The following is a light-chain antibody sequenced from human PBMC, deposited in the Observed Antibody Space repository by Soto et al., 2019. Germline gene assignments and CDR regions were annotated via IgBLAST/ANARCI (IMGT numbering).Light chain of an antibody. CDR2: EVS. CDR3: SSHTSSSTVYV. Sequence: QSVLTQPASVSGSPGQSITISCTGTSSDVGAYKYVSWYQQHPGQAPQLMIYEVSNRPSGVSNRFSGSKSGNTASLTISGLQAEDEADYYCSSHTSSSTVYVFGTGTKLTVL. J-gene: IGLJ1*01. CDR1: SSDVGAYKY. V-gene: IGLV2-14*01.